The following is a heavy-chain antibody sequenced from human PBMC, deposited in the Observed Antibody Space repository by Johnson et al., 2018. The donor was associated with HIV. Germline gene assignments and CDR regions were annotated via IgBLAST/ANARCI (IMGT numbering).Heavy chain of an antibody. Sequence: QVQLVESGGGVVQPGTSLRLSCAASGFTFSSYPMHWVRQAPGKGLEWVPLILYDGSNKYYADSVKGRFTISRDNAKNSLYLQMNSLRVEETAVYYCARGRIATGGMRGGAFDVWGQGTMVTVSP. J-gene: IGHJ3*01. V-gene: IGHV3-33*08. CDR3: ARGRIATGGMRGGAFDV. CDR2: ILYDGSNK. D-gene: IGHD6-13*01. CDR1: GFTFSSYP.